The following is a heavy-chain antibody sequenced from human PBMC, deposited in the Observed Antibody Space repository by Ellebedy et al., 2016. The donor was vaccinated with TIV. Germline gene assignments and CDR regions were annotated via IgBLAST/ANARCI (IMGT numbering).Heavy chain of an antibody. CDR1: GYTFTNYY. CDR2: IEPSGGTT. J-gene: IGHJ6*02. V-gene: IGHV1-46*01. Sequence: AASVKVSCKAAGYTFTNYYMHWVRQAPGQGLEWMGIIEPSGGTTNYAQKFQGRVTMTRDASTSTVYMELSSLRSEDTAVYYCAREDLLSSSSSDHYEMDVWGQGTTVTVSS. CDR3: AREDLLSSSSSDHYEMDV. D-gene: IGHD6-6*01.